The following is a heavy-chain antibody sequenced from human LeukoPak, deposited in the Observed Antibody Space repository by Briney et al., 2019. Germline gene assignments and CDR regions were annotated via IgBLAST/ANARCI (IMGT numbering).Heavy chain of an antibody. CDR2: IFHTGDT. CDR3: ARHPLRGGFDF. V-gene: IGHV4-59*08. J-gene: IGHJ4*02. CDR1: GGSISGHY. Sequence: SETLSLTCTVSGGSISGHYWSWIRQPPGKGLEWTAYIFHTGDTRYNPFLQSRIIISLDTSKNQFSLKLRSVTAADTALYYCARHPLRGGFDFWGQGALVTVSS.